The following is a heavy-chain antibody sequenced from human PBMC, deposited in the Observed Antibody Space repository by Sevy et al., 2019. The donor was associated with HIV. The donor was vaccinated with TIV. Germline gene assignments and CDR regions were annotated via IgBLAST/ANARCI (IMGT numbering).Heavy chain of an antibody. CDR3: ASSYAYVWGSYLGAFDI. Sequence: SETLSLTCTVSGGSISSSSYYWGWIRQPPGKGLEWIGSIYYSGSTYYNPSLKSRVTISVDTSKNQFSLKLSSVTAADTTVYYCASSYAYVWGSYLGAFDIWGQGTMVTVSS. CDR2: IYYSGST. J-gene: IGHJ3*02. CDR1: GGSISSSSYY. D-gene: IGHD3-16*01. V-gene: IGHV4-39*01.